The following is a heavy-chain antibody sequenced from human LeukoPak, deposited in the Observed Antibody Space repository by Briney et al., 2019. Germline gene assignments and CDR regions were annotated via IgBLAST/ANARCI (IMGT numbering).Heavy chain of an antibody. CDR2: ISSGSSTI. CDR1: GFTFSTYT. J-gene: IGHJ4*02. Sequence: GGSLRLSCVASGFTFSTYTMNWVRQAPGKGLEWISYISSGSSTIYYADSVKGRFTISRDNAKNSLYLQMNSLRDEDTAVYYCARDYGSHGEYFDYWGQGTLVTVSS. CDR3: ARDYGSHGEYFDY. V-gene: IGHV3-48*02. D-gene: IGHD3-10*01.